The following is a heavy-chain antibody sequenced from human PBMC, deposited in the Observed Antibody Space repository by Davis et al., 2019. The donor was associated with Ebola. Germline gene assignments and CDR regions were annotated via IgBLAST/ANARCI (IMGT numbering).Heavy chain of an antibody. D-gene: IGHD6-25*01. CDR3: ARDDRRLSYYYYGMDV. CDR1: RFTVSSNY. V-gene: IGHV3-7*01. Sequence: GGSRRLSCAAFRFTVSSNYMSWGRQAPGKGLEWVANIKQGGSEKYYVDSVKGRFTISRDNAKNSLYLQMNSLRAEDTAVYYCARDDRRLSYYYYGMDVWGQGTTVTVSS. J-gene: IGHJ6*02. CDR2: IKQGGSEK.